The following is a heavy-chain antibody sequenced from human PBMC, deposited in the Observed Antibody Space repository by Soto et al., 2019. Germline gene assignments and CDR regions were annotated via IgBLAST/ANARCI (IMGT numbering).Heavy chain of an antibody. CDR2: INAGNGNT. CDR3: ARLRPWRGGYGMDV. V-gene: IGHV1-3*01. CDR1: GYTFTSYA. D-gene: IGHD3-3*01. J-gene: IGHJ6*02. Sequence: GASVKVSCKASGYTFTSYAMHWVLQAPGQRLEWMGWINAGNGNTKYSQKFQGRVTITRDTSASTAYMELSSLRSEDTAVYYCARLRPWRGGYGMDVWGQGTTVTVSS.